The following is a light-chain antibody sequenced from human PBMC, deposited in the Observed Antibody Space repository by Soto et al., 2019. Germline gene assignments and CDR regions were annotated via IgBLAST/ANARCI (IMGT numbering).Light chain of an antibody. CDR1: QDIRND. CDR2: TAS. CDR3: LQHYNYPRT. Sequence: AIQMTQSPSSLSASVGDRVTITCRASQDIRNDLDWYQQKPGKAPDLLIYTASTLHSGVPSRFSGSGSGTYFTLTISSLQPEDFATYYCLQHYNYPRTFGQGTKVDI. J-gene: IGKJ1*01. V-gene: IGKV1-6*01.